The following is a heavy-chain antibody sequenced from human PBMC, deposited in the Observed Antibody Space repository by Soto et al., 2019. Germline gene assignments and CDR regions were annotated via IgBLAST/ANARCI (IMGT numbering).Heavy chain of an antibody. J-gene: IGHJ6*04. D-gene: IGHD3-10*01. Sequence: GGSLRLSCAASGFTFSSYAMSWVRQAPGKGLEWVSAISGSGGSTYYADSVKGRFTISRDNSKNTLYLQMNSLRAEDTAVYYCAKNQLLWFGELSVSLDVWGKGTTVTVSS. CDR2: ISGSGGST. CDR1: GFTFSSYA. CDR3: AKNQLLWFGELSVSLDV. V-gene: IGHV3-23*01.